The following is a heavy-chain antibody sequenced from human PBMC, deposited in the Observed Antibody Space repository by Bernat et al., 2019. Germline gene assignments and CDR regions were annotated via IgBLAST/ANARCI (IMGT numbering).Heavy chain of an antibody. Sequence: QVQLVQSGAEVKKPGASVKVSCKASGYTFTSYYMHWVRQAPGQGLEWMGIINPSGGSTSYAQKFQGRVTITRDTSTSTVYMELSSLRSEDTAVYYCVRDHDYGDQGDWFDPWGQGTLVTVSS. V-gene: IGHV1-46*01. CDR1: GYTFTSYY. CDR2: INPSGGST. CDR3: VRDHDYGDQGDWFDP. J-gene: IGHJ5*02. D-gene: IGHD4-17*01.